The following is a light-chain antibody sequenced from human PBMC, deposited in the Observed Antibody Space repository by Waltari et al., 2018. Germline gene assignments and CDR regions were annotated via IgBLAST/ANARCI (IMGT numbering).Light chain of an antibody. CDR2: DVS. CDR3: SSTAGDYTWV. CDR1: SSDVGAYNY. Sequence: QSALTQPRSVSGSPGQSVAISCTGTSSDVGAYNYVSWYQHHPGKAPKLIIFDVSKRPSGVPDRFSDSKSGNTASLTISGLQGEDEADYYCSSTAGDYTWVFGGGTKLTVL. J-gene: IGLJ3*02. V-gene: IGLV2-11*01.